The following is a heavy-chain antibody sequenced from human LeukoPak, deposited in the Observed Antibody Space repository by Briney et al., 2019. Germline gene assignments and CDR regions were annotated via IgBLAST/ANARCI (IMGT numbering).Heavy chain of an antibody. CDR1: GASFNYYY. J-gene: IGHJ6*03. Sequence: SETLSLTCGVYGASFNYYYWSWIRQTPGKGLEWIGEINHSGSTNYNPSLRSRVTISVDTSKKQFSLKLSSVTAADTAVYYCARVVGQIAHYYYYYMDVWGKGTTVTVSS. V-gene: IGHV4-34*01. D-gene: IGHD2-15*01. CDR2: INHSGST. CDR3: ARVVGQIAHYYYYYMDV.